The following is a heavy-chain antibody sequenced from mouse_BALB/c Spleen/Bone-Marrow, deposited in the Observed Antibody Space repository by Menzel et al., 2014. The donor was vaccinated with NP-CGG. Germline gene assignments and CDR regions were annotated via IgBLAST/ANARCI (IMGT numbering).Heavy chain of an antibody. CDR2: ISTYSGNT. CDR1: GYTFTDYA. D-gene: IGHD2-4*01. Sequence: VQLQQSAPELVRPGVSVKISCKGSGYTFTDYAMHWVKRSHAKSLEWIGVISTYSGNTNYNQKFKGKATMTVDKSSSTAYMELARLTSEDSAIYYCARGIYYDSTWFAYWGQGTLVTVSA. CDR3: ARGIYYDSTWFAY. J-gene: IGHJ3*01. V-gene: IGHV1-67*01.